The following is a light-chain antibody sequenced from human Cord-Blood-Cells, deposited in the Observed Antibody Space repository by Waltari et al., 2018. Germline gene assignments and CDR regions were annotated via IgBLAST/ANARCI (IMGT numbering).Light chain of an antibody. Sequence: DIQMTQSPSTLSASVGDRVTITCRASQSISSWLAWYQQKPGKAPKLLIYKASSLKSGVPSRFSGSGSGTEFTLTISSLQPDDFATYYCQQYNSYVTFGGGTKVEIK. V-gene: IGKV1-5*03. CDR3: QQYNSYVT. CDR1: QSISSW. CDR2: KAS. J-gene: IGKJ4*01.